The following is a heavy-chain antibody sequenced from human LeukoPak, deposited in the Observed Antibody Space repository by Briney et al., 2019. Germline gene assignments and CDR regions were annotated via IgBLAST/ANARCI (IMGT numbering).Heavy chain of an antibody. J-gene: IGHJ3*02. CDR2: IYYSGST. V-gene: IGHV4-30-4*08. CDR1: GGSISSGDYY. CDR3: ARGAFPAGTGTFDI. Sequence: SSQTLSLTCTVSGGSISSGDYYWSWIRQPPGKGLEWIGYIYYSGSTYYNPSLKSRVTISVDTSKKQFSLKLSSVTSADTAVYYCARGAFPAGTGTFDIWGQGTMVTVSS. D-gene: IGHD6-13*01.